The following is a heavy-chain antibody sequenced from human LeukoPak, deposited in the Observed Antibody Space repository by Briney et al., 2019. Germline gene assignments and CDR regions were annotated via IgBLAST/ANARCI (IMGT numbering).Heavy chain of an antibody. D-gene: IGHD6-13*01. J-gene: IGHJ3*02. V-gene: IGHV4-39*01. CDR3: AIRRVGYSSSWIRAFDI. Sequence: SETLSLTCSVSGDSISTSSYYWGWIRQPPGKGLEWIGTIYYSGRTYYNPSLTSRVTISVDTSKNQFSLKLSSVTAADTAVYYCAIRRVGYSSSWIRAFDIWGQGTMVTVSS. CDR1: GDSISTSSYY. CDR2: IYYSGRT.